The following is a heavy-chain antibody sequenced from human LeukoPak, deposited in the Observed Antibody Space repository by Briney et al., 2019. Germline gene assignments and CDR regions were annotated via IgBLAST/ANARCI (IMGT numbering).Heavy chain of an antibody. J-gene: IGHJ6*02. Sequence: PSETLSLTCTVSGGSISSYYWSWNRQSAGKGLEWIGRFFTGGSTYYNPSLESRVTMSVDTSKNQFSLKLRSVTAADTAVYFCARGSGVAVGMDVWGQGTTVIVSS. D-gene: IGHD6-19*01. CDR2: FFTGGST. CDR1: GGSISSYY. CDR3: ARGSGVAVGMDV. V-gene: IGHV4-4*07.